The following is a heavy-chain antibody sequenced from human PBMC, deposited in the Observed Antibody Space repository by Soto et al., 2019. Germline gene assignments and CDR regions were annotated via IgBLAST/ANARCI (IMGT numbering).Heavy chain of an antibody. CDR1: GYTFNIYD. D-gene: IGHD3-10*01. Sequence: QVQLVQSGAEVKKPGASVKVSCQASGYTFNIYDIHWVRQATGQGLEWMGWMNPKRGDTTYAQKFQGRVTMTRDTTRSTAYMELSSLSSDDSALYYCARVAGSGVFIDYWGQGTQVTVSS. CDR3: ARVAGSGVFIDY. J-gene: IGHJ4*02. CDR2: MNPKRGDT. V-gene: IGHV1-8*01.